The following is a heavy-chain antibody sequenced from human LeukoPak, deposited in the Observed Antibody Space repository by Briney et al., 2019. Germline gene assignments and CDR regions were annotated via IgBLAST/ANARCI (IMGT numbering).Heavy chain of an antibody. CDR3: ARDGGAGLDY. D-gene: IGHD2-15*01. CDR1: GSTFSSYG. J-gene: IGHJ4*02. CDR2: IWYDESKK. V-gene: IGHV3-33*01. Sequence: PGGSLRLSCAASGSTFSSYGMHWVRQAPVKGLEWVSVIWYDESKKYYGDSVKGRFTISRDTSKNTLYLQMNSLRVEDTAVYFCARDGGAGLDYWGQGTLVTVSS.